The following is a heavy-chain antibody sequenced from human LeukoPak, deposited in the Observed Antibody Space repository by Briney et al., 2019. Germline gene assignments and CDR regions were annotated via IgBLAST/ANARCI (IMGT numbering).Heavy chain of an antibody. CDR3: ARGRSGYYGSGSYYRAGHSFGP. V-gene: IGHV1-2*02. Sequence: ASVKVSCKASGYTFTGYYMHWVRQAPGQGLEWMGWINPNSGGTNYAQKFQGRVTMTRDTSISTAYMELSRLRSDDTAVYYCARGRSGYYGSGSYYRAGHSFGPWGQGTLVTVSS. D-gene: IGHD3-10*01. J-gene: IGHJ5*02. CDR1: GYTFTGYY. CDR2: INPNSGGT.